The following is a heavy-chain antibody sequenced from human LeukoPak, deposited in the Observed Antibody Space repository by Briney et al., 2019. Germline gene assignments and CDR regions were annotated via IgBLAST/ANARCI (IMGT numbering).Heavy chain of an antibody. CDR1: GGSFSGYY. CDR3: ARGLTH. CDR2: INHSGNS. Sequence: SETLFLTCSVYGGSFSGYYWRWIRQPPGKGLEWVGEINHSGNSNYNPSLKSRVTISVDTSKNQFSLKLNSVTAADTGVYYCARGLTHWGQGTLVTVSS. V-gene: IGHV4-34*01. J-gene: IGHJ4*02.